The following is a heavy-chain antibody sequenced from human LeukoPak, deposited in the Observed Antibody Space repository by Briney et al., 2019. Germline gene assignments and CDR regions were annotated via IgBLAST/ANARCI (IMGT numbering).Heavy chain of an antibody. CDR3: AKEGTETIFSRYYFDY. CDR2: ISGDGGST. D-gene: IGHD3-3*01. J-gene: IGHJ4*02. Sequence: GGSLRLSCAASGFTFNNYAMSWVRQAPRKGLEWVSGISGDGGSTYYADSAKGQFTISRDNSKNTLYLQMSSLRADDTAVYYCAKEGTETIFSRYYFDYWGQGTLVTVSS. V-gene: IGHV3-23*01. CDR1: GFTFNNYA.